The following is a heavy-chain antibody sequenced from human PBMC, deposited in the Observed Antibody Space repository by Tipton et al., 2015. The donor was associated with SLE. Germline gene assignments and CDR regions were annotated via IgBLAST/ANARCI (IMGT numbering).Heavy chain of an antibody. Sequence: TLSLTCAVYGGSFSGYYWSWIRQPPGKGLEWIGEIYHSGSTNYNPSLKSRVTISVDASKNQFSLRLSSVAAADTAVYYCARAYWSRTSCQMAEHFQPWGQGTLVTVSS. CDR2: IYHSGST. D-gene: IGHD2-2*01. CDR1: GGSFSGYY. J-gene: IGHJ1*01. V-gene: IGHV4-34*01. CDR3: ARAYWSRTSCQMAEHFQP.